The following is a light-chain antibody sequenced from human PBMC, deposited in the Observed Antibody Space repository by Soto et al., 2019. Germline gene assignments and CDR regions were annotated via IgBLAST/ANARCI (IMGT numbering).Light chain of an antibody. CDR3: QQSYSTPIT. J-gene: IGKJ5*01. CDR2: AAS. CDR1: QSISTY. V-gene: IGKV1-39*01. Sequence: DIQMTQSPSTLSASVGDRVTITCRASQSISTYLNWYQQKPGKAPKVLIYAASNLQSGVPPRFSGSGSGTDFTLTISSLQPEDFATYYCQQSYSTPITFGQGTRLEI.